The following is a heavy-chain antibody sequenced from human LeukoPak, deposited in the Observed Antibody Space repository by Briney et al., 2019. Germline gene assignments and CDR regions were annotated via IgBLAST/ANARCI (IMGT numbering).Heavy chain of an antibody. CDR2: ISRSGENT. Sequence: PGGSLRLSCAASGFIFSSYAMSWVRQAPGKGLEWVSAISRSGENTYYADSVKGRFTISRDNSKNTLYLQMNSLRAEDTAVYYCAKASYDYVWGSYRFCYFDYWGQGTLVTVSS. J-gene: IGHJ4*02. CDR3: AKASYDYVWGSYRFCYFDY. CDR1: GFIFSSYA. V-gene: IGHV3-23*01. D-gene: IGHD3-16*02.